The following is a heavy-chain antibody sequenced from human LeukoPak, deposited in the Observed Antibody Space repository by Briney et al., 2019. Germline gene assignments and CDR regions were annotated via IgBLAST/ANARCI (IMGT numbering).Heavy chain of an antibody. V-gene: IGHV4-34*01. CDR1: GGSFSGFY. D-gene: IGHD2-2*01. Sequence: TSETLSLTCTVYGGSFSGFYWSWIRQPPGKGLEWIGEINHSGSTNYNPSLKSRVTISVDTSKNQFSLKLSSVTAADTAVYYCAGRLRLGYCSSTSCGGGYYYGMDVWGQGTTVTVSS. J-gene: IGHJ6*02. CDR2: INHSGST. CDR3: AGRLRLGYCSSTSCGGGYYYGMDV.